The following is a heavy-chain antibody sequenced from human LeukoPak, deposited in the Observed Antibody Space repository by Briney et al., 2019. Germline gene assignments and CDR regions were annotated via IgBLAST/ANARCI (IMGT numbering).Heavy chain of an antibody. CDR1: GFTFSSYA. CDR2: ISGSGGST. D-gene: IGHD3-3*01. Sequence: PGGSLRLSCAASGFTFSSYAMRWVRQAPGKGLEWVSAISGSGGSTYYADSVKGRFTTSRDNSKNTLYLQMNSLRAEDTAVYYCAKDQMGLRFLEWLSPFDYWGQGTLVTVSS. CDR3: AKDQMGLRFLEWLSPFDY. J-gene: IGHJ4*02. V-gene: IGHV3-23*01.